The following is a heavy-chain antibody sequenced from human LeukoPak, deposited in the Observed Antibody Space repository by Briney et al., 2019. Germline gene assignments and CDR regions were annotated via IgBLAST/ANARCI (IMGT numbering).Heavy chain of an antibody. Sequence: SETLSLTCTVSGGSISSYYWSWIRQPPGKGLEWIGYIYYSGSTNYNPSLKSRVTISVDTSKNQFSLKPSSVTAADTAVYYCARGQAVAGRIDYWGQGTLVTVSS. CDR2: IYYSGST. CDR1: GGSISSYY. J-gene: IGHJ4*02. V-gene: IGHV4-59*01. CDR3: ARGQAVAGRIDY. D-gene: IGHD6-19*01.